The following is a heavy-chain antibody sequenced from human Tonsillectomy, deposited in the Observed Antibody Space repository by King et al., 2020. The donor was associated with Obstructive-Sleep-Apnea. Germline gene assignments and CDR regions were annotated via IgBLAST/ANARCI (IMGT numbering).Heavy chain of an antibody. CDR2: IDPHSGGT. V-gene: IGHV1-2*02. Sequence: QLVQSGAEVKKPGASVKVSCKPSGYTFTGYYLHWVRQAPGQGLEWMGWIDPHSGGTSYAQRFQGRVTMTRDTSISAAYMEMSRLRSDDTAVFYCARNSGYEYNIDYWGQGTLVTVSS. CDR1: GYTFTGYY. D-gene: IGHD5-12*01. J-gene: IGHJ4*02. CDR3: ARNSGYEYNIDY.